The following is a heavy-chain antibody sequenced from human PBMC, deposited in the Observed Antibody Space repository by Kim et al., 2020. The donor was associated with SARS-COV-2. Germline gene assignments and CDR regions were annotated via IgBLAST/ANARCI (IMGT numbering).Heavy chain of an antibody. CDR2: INAGNGNT. D-gene: IGHD3-22*01. V-gene: IGHV1-3*01. CDR3: AREGYYDSSGYYYYDY. J-gene: IGHJ4*02. CDR1: GYTFTSYA. Sequence: ASVKVSCKASGYTFTSYAMHWVRQATGQRLEWMGWINAGNGNTKYSQKFQGRVTITRDTSASTAYMELSSLRSEDTAVYYCAREGYYDSSGYYYYDYWGQGTLVTVSS.